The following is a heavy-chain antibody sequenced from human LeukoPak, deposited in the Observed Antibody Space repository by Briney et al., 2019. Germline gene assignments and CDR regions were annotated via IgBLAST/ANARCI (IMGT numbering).Heavy chain of an antibody. Sequence: SETLSLTCTVSGDSFNSGSFYWSWLRQHPVKGLEWIGFIYYSGSTNYNPSLKSRVTISVDTSKNQFSLKLSSVTAADTAVYYCAGGYDSSGYYAFDIWGQGTMVTVSS. CDR2: IYYSGST. CDR3: AGGYDSSGYYAFDI. CDR1: GDSFNSGSFY. D-gene: IGHD3-22*01. J-gene: IGHJ3*02. V-gene: IGHV4-61*01.